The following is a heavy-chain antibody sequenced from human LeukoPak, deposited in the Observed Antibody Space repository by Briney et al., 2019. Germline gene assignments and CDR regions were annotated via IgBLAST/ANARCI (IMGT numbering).Heavy chain of an antibody. CDR1: GYTFTGYY. CDR2: INPNSGGT. J-gene: IGHJ4*02. V-gene: IGHV1-2*02. CDR3: AGDLKLLWFGELPGYFDS. D-gene: IGHD3-10*01. Sequence: AASVRVSCKASGYTFTGYYMHWVRQAPGQGLEWMGWINPNSGGTKYAQKFQGRVTMTRDTSISTAYMELSRLRSDDTAVYYCAGDLKLLWFGELPGYFDSWGQGTLVTVSS.